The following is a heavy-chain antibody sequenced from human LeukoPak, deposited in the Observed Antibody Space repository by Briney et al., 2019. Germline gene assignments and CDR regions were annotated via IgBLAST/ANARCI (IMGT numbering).Heavy chain of an antibody. CDR1: GGSFSGYY. CDR2: INHSGST. D-gene: IGHD5-18*01. V-gene: IGHV4-34*01. J-gene: IGHJ5*02. Sequence: SETLSLTCAVYGGSFSGYYWSWIRQPPGKGLEWIGEINHSGSTNYNPSLKSRVTISVDTSKNQFSLRLSSVTAADTAVYYCAPRGDIEHSYGYGKWFDPWGQGTRVTVSS. CDR3: APRGDIEHSYGYGKWFDP.